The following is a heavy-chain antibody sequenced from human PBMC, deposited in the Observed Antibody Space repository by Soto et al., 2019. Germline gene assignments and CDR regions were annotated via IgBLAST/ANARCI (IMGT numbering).Heavy chain of an antibody. CDR3: ARHLYVTFDY. D-gene: IGHD3-16*01. CDR2: ISYSGST. Sequence: QLQLQESGPGLVKPSETLSLTCTVSGDSTSISSYYWGWIRQPPGKGLEWIGSISYSGSTYYNPSLKSRVTISGDTSKNQFSLRLRSVTAADTAVYYCARHLYVTFDYWGQGTLVTVSS. J-gene: IGHJ4*02. CDR1: GDSTSISSYY. V-gene: IGHV4-39*01.